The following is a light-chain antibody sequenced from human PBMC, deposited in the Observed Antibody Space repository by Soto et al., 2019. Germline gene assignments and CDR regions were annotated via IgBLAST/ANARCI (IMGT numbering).Light chain of an antibody. V-gene: IGKV3-20*01. Sequence: EIVLTQSPDTLSLSPGERATLSCRASQSYLAWYQQKPGQAPRLLIYGASTRATGIPDRFSGSGSGTDLTLTISRLEPEDFAVYYCQQYDDSPPWTFGQGTRVEIK. CDR3: QQYDDSPPWT. CDR1: QSY. CDR2: GAS. J-gene: IGKJ1*01.